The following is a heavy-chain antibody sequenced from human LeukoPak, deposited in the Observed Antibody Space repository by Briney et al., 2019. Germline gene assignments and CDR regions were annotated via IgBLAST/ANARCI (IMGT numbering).Heavy chain of an antibody. J-gene: IGHJ4*02. CDR1: GFTFSRYG. D-gene: IGHD3-22*01. V-gene: IGHV3-30*02. Sequence: GGSLRLSCAASGFTFSRYGMHWVRQAPGKGLDWVAFIRYDGSNKYYAESVKGRFTISRDNSKNTLYLQMNSLRAEDTAVYYCAARVGYHSYVYWGQGTLVTVSS. CDR2: IRYDGSNK. CDR3: AARVGYHSYVY.